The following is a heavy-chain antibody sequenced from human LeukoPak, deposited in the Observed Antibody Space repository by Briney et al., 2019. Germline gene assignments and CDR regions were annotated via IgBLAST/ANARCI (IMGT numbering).Heavy chain of an antibody. CDR3: ARDSSGSLDY. D-gene: IGHD1-26*01. Sequence: PGGSLRLSCAASGFTFSTYWMAWVRQAPGKGLEWEANVKKDGSDKNYVDSVKGRFTIFRDNAKNSLYLQMNSLRAEDTAVYYCARDSSGSLDYWGQGTLVTVSS. V-gene: IGHV3-7*01. J-gene: IGHJ4*02. CDR2: VKKDGSDK. CDR1: GFTFSTYW.